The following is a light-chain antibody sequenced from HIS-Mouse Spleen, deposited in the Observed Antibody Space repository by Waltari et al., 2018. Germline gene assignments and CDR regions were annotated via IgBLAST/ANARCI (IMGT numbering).Light chain of an antibody. Sequence: DIVMTQSPDSMAVSRGERATSNCKSSQSVLYSSNNKNYLAWYQQKPGQPPKLLIYWASTRESGVPDRFSGSGSGTDFTLTISSLQAEDVAVYYCQQYYSTPPTFGQGTKVEIK. CDR1: QSVLYSSNNKNY. J-gene: IGKJ1*01. CDR3: QQYYSTPPT. CDR2: WAS. V-gene: IGKV4-1*01.